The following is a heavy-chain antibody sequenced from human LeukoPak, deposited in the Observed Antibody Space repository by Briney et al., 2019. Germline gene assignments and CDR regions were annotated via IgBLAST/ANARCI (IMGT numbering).Heavy chain of an antibody. Sequence: ASVKVSCKASGYTFTGYYMHWVRQAPGQGLEWMGWINPNSGGTNYAQKFQGRVTMTRDTSISTVYMELSRLRSDDTAVYYCARAQKSEYYGDYLNWFDPWGQGTPVTVSS. CDR3: ARAQKSEYYGDYLNWFDP. CDR1: GYTFTGYY. D-gene: IGHD4-17*01. CDR2: INPNSGGT. V-gene: IGHV1-2*02. J-gene: IGHJ5*02.